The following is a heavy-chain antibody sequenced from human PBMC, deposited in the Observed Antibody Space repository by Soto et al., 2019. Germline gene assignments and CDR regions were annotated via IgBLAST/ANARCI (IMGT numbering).Heavy chain of an antibody. CDR3: ARGLATLPVFAFDV. V-gene: IGHV2-5*01. CDR1: GSSLSLSGVG. CDR2: IYWNDVK. J-gene: IGHJ3*01. Sequence: QITLKGSGPTLVKPTETVTLTCTLSGSSLSLSGVGLGWIRQTPGKALEWLALIYWNDVKHYNPSLEIRLTIFMDTSKNLAVLTMTDMDPVDTATYYCARGLATLPVFAFDVWGQGTVVTVSS.